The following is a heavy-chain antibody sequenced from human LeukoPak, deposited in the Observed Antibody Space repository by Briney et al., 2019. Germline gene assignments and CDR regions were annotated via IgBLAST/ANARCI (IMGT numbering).Heavy chain of an antibody. CDR1: GFSFSDYY. V-gene: IGHV3-11*01. CDR2: ISSSGSTI. Sequence: GGSLRLSCAASGFSFSDYYMTWIRQAPGKGLEWLSYISSSGSTIYYADSVKGRFTISRDNVENSLYLQMNSLRAEDTAVYYCARESYFDSSAHTKFDYWGQGTLVTVSS. J-gene: IGHJ4*02. D-gene: IGHD3-22*01. CDR3: ARESYFDSSAHTKFDY.